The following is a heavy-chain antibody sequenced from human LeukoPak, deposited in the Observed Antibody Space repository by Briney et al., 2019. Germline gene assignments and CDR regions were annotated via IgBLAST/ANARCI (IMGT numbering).Heavy chain of an antibody. CDR3: ARGSGPNHYYYYYYMDV. V-gene: IGHV4-61*02. Sequence: SQTLSLTCTVSGGSISGGSYYWSWIRQPAGKGLEWIGRIYTSGSTNYNPSLKSRVTISVDTSKNQFSLKLSSVTAADTAVYYCARGSGPNHYYYYYYMDVWGKGTTVTVSS. D-gene: IGHD3-3*01. CDR2: IYTSGST. CDR1: GGSISGGSYY. J-gene: IGHJ6*03.